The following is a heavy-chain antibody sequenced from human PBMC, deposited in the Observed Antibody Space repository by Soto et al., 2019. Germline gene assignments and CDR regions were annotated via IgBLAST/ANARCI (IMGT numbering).Heavy chain of an antibody. CDR1: GDSISRIDYY. V-gene: IGHV4-31*03. J-gene: IGHJ3*02. Sequence: SETLSLTCSVSGDSISRIDYYWTWIRRHPEKGLEWIGNIYFRGNTYYSPSLESRLTISVDTSKNQFSLKLTSVTAADTAVYYCAREGGSYDSGGYLIRGAFDIWGQGAMVTVSS. CDR2: IYFRGNT. D-gene: IGHD3-22*01. CDR3: AREGGSYDSGGYLIRGAFDI.